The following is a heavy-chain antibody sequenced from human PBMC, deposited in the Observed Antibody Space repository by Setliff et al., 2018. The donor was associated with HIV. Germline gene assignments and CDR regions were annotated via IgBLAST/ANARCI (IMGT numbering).Heavy chain of an antibody. D-gene: IGHD3-16*01. Sequence: GGSLRLSCAASGFTFSSYAMTWVRQAPGKGLEWVSSFGVSGGSTYYADSVQGRFTISRDDSKNMLYLQMHSVRVDDTAAYYCAKGVKWLDPWGQGTLVTVSS. CDR2: FGVSGGST. CDR3: AKGVKWLDP. J-gene: IGHJ5*02. V-gene: IGHV3-23*01. CDR1: GFTFSSYA.